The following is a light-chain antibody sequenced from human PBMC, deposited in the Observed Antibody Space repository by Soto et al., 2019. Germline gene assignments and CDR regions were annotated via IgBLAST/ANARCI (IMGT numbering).Light chain of an antibody. CDR3: QQSYSTLSIT. CDR1: ESISRH. J-gene: IGKJ5*01. Sequence: DIQMTQSPSSLSASVGDRVTITCRASESISRHLNWYQQKPGKAPKLLIYVASSLQNGVPSRFSGSGSGTDFTLTIRNLQPEDFATYYCQQSYSTLSITFGQGTRLEIK. V-gene: IGKV1-39*01. CDR2: VAS.